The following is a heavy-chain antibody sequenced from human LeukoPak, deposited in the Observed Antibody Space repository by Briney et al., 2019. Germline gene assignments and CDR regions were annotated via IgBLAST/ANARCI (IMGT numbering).Heavy chain of an antibody. CDR2: ISPYNGDT. D-gene: IGHD3-16*01. J-gene: IGHJ6*03. CDR3: ARAGDFDSYYMDV. CDR1: GGTFSSYA. Sequence: ASVKVSCKASGGTFSSYAISWVRQAPGQGLEWMGWISPYNGDTNYVQKLQGRVTMTTDTSTSTAYMELRSLRSDDRAVYYCARAGDFDSYYMDVWGKGTTVTISS. V-gene: IGHV1-18*01.